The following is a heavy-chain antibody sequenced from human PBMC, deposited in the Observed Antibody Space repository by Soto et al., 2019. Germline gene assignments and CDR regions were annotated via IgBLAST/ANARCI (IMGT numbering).Heavy chain of an antibody. D-gene: IGHD4-17*01. Sequence: GESLKISCKGSGYSFTSYWIGWVRQMPGKGLEWMGIIYPGDSDTRYSRTFQGQGAISADKSSSTANMQWSSLKAADSAMYDGARPWTVTTFFDYWGQGTLVTVSS. J-gene: IGHJ4*02. CDR2: IYPGDSDT. CDR3: ARPWTVTTFFDY. V-gene: IGHV5-51*01. CDR1: GYSFTSYW.